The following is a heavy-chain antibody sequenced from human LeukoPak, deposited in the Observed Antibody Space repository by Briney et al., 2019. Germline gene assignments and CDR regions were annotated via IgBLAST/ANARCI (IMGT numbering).Heavy chain of an antibody. V-gene: IGHV3-13*01. J-gene: IGHJ4*02. CDR1: GFTLGSHD. CDR2: VSSGFHA. Sequence: PGGSLRLSCTASGFTLGSHDMHWVRQIPGQGLEWVAAVSSGFHAFFADSVQGRFTVSREDARNSLYLQMNSLRAGDTAVYYCVREARGYHNPYFDYWGQGALVTVSS. D-gene: IGHD5-18*01. CDR3: VREARGYHNPYFDY.